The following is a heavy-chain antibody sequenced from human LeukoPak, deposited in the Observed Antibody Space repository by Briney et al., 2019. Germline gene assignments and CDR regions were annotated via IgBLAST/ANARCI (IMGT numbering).Heavy chain of an antibody. V-gene: IGHV3-23*01. Sequence: GGSLRLSCAASGFTFSSYFMSWVRQAPGKGLEWVSTVDVSGGTTYYADSVKGRFTISRDNSKNTLYLQMNSLRAEDTAVYYCASTQRGDYFDYWGQGTLVTVSS. J-gene: IGHJ4*02. CDR3: ASTQRGDYFDY. CDR1: GFTFSSYF. D-gene: IGHD2-15*01. CDR2: VDVSGGTT.